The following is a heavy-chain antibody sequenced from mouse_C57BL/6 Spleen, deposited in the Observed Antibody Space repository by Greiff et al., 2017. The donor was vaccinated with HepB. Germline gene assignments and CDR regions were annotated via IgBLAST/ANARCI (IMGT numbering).Heavy chain of an antibody. Sequence: QVQLQQSGAELVKPGASVKISCKASGYAFSSYWMNWVKQRPGKGLEWIGQIYPGDGDTNYNGKFKGKATLTADKSSSTAYMQLSSLTSEDSAVYFCARGNYDYDVDYWGQGTTLTVSS. CDR1: GYAFSSYW. D-gene: IGHD2-4*01. CDR3: ARGNYDYDVDY. CDR2: IYPGDGDT. V-gene: IGHV1-80*01. J-gene: IGHJ2*01.